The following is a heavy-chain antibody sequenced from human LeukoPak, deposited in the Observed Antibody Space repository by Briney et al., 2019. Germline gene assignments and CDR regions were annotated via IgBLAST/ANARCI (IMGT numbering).Heavy chain of an antibody. J-gene: IGHJ4*02. D-gene: IGHD3-10*01. Sequence: PGRSLRLSCAASGFTSSSYGMHWVRQAPGKGLEWVAVIWYDGSNKYYADSVKGRFTISRDNSKNTLYLQMNSLRAEDTAVYYCALDVGQTGLLWFGDDYMGVPFDYWGQGTLVTVSS. CDR2: IWYDGSNK. CDR3: ALDVGQTGLLWFGDDYMGVPFDY. V-gene: IGHV3-33*01. CDR1: GFTSSSYG.